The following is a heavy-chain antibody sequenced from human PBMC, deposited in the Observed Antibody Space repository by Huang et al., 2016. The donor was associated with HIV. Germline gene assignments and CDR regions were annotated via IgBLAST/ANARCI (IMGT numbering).Heavy chain of an antibody. CDR3: ARTAYSYGFRQGYNWFDP. CDR1: GGTFSSYA. V-gene: IGHV1-69*13. CDR2: ISPICGTA. Sequence: QVLLVQPGAEVRKPGSSVKVSCTAFGGTFSSYAISWVRQAPGQGLEWMGGISPICGTANYTQKFQGRVTITVDESTNTGYMELTRLTSEDTAVYYCARTAYSYGFRQGYNWFDPWGQGTPVTVSS. D-gene: IGHD5-18*01. J-gene: IGHJ5*02.